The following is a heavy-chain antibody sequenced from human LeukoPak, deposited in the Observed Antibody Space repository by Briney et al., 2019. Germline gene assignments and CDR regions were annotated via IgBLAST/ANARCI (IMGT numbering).Heavy chain of an antibody. D-gene: IGHD2-15*01. V-gene: IGHV1-46*01. Sequence: VASVKVSCKASGYTFTSYYMHWVRQAPGQGLEWMGIINPSGGGTSYAQKFQGRVTMTRDTSTSTVYMELSSLRSEDTAVYYCARGRVVVVAATNWFDPWGQGTLVTVSS. CDR3: ARGRVVVVAATNWFDP. J-gene: IGHJ5*02. CDR2: INPSGGGT. CDR1: GYTFTSYY.